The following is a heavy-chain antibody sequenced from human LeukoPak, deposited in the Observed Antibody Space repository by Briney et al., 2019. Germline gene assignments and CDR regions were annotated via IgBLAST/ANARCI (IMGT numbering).Heavy chain of an antibody. CDR2: INHSGST. Sequence: PSETLSLTCAVYGGSFSGYYWSWIRQPPGKGLEWIGEINHSGSTNYNPSLKSRVTISVDTSKNQFSLKLSSVTAADTAVYYCARRPAWYQLQYGDSFDPWGQGTLATVSS. J-gene: IGHJ5*02. CDR1: GGSFSGYY. V-gene: IGHV4-34*01. CDR3: ARRPAWYQLQYGDSFDP. D-gene: IGHD2-2*02.